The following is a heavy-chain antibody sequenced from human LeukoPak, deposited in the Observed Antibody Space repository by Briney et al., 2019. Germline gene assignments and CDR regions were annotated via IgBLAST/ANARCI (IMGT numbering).Heavy chain of an antibody. D-gene: IGHD3-10*01. CDR3: ARHAPYGSALYGMDV. Sequence: SETLSLTCTVSGGSISIYYWSWIRQPPGKGLEWIGYIYYSGSTNYNPSLKSRVTISVDTSKNQFSLKLSSVTAADTAVYYCARHAPYGSALYGMDVWGQGTTVTVSS. J-gene: IGHJ6*02. CDR1: GGSISIYY. CDR2: IYYSGST. V-gene: IGHV4-59*08.